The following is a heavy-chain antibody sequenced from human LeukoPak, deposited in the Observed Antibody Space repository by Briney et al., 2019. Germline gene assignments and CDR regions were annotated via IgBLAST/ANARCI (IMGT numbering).Heavy chain of an antibody. Sequence: SGGSLRLSCAASGFTFSSYAMSWVRQAPGKGLEWVSAISGSGGSTYYADSVKGRFTISRDNSKNTLYLQMNSLRAEDTAVYYCAKLFQGGYLKGYFDYWGQGTLVTVSS. V-gene: IGHV3-23*01. CDR2: ISGSGGST. CDR3: AKLFQGGYLKGYFDY. D-gene: IGHD3-16*02. CDR1: GFTFSSYA. J-gene: IGHJ4*02.